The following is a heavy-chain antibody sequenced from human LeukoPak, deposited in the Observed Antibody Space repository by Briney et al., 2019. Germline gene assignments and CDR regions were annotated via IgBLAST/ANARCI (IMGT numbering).Heavy chain of an antibody. Sequence: PGGSLRLSCAASGFTFSSYWMSWVRQAPGKGLEWVANIKQDGSEKYYVDSVKGRFTISRDNAKNSLYLQMNSLRAEDTAVYYCAKDRGDGYNLAPTSWGQGTLVTVSS. CDR3: AKDRGDGYNLAPTS. D-gene: IGHD5-24*01. CDR2: IKQDGSEK. J-gene: IGHJ4*02. V-gene: IGHV3-7*01. CDR1: GFTFSSYW.